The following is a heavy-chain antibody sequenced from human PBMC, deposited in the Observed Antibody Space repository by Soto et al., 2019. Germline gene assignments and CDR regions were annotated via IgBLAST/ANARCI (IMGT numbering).Heavy chain of an antibody. CDR3: ARETLAPGYYYHGMDV. CDR2: IWYDGSNK. V-gene: IGHV3-33*01. J-gene: IGHJ6*02. Sequence: PGGSLRLSCAASGFTFSSYGMHWVRQAPGKGLEWVAVIWYDGSNKYYADSVKGRFTISRDNSKNTLYLQMNSLRAEDTAMYYCARETLAPGYYYHGMDVWGQGTTVTVSS. D-gene: IGHD2-21*01. CDR1: GFTFSSYG.